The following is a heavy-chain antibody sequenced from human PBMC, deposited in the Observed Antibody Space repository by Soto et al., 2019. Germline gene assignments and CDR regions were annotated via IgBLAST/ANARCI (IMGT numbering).Heavy chain of an antibody. CDR3: ACRYSNGSYYYMDV. D-gene: IGHD4-4*01. Sequence: ASVKVSCKASGYTFNDYFLHWVRQAPGQGLEWMGWINPNSGITNLAQRFQGWVTITADASISTVYMVLNSLKSEDTAVYYCACRYSNGSYYYMDVWGKGTTVTVSS. V-gene: IGHV1-2*04. J-gene: IGHJ6*03. CDR1: GYTFNDYF. CDR2: INPNSGIT.